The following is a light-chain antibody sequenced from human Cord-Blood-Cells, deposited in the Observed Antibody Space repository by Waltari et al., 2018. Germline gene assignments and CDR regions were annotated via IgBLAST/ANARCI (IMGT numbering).Light chain of an antibody. CDR3: SSYTSSSTLV. CDR2: DVS. J-gene: IGLJ1*01. CDR1: SSDVGGYNY. Sequence: QSALTQSASVSGSPGQSITISCPGTSSDVGGYNYFSWYQQHPGKAPKLMIYDVSNRPSGVSNRFSGSKSGNTASLTISGLQAEDEADYYCSSYTSSSTLVFGTGTKVTVL. V-gene: IGLV2-14*01.